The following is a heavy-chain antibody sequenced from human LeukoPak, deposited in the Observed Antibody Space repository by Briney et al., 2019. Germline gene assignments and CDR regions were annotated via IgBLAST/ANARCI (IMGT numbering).Heavy chain of an antibody. D-gene: IGHD2-21*01. CDR3: ARHYPLWSHFYFDY. CDR1: GGSISSSSYY. Sequence: SETLSLTCTVSGGSISSSSYYWGWIRQPPGKGLEWIGSIYYSGSTYYNPSLKSRVTISVDTSKNQFSLKLSSVTAADTAVYYCARHYPLWSHFYFDYWGQGTLVTVSS. J-gene: IGHJ4*02. V-gene: IGHV4-39*01. CDR2: IYYSGST.